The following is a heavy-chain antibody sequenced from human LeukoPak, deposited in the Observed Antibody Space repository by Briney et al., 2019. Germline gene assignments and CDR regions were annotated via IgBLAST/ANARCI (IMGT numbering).Heavy chain of an antibody. CDR2: ISSGSGYI. J-gene: IGHJ3*02. V-gene: IGHV3-21*01. CDR1: GFTFSSYS. CDR3: ARDSHKFDSSGYYPDAFDI. Sequence: PGGSLRLSCAASGFTFSSYSMNWVRQAPGKGLEWVASISSGSGYIYYADSVKGRFTISRDNAKKSLYLQMHSLRAEDTAVYYCARDSHKFDSSGYYPDAFDIWGQGTMVTVSS. D-gene: IGHD3-22*01.